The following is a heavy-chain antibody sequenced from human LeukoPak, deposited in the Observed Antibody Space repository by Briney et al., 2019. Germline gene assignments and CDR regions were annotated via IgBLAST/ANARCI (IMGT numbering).Heavy chain of an antibody. CDR3: ARESRDGYTLDY. CDR1: GYTFTSYG. J-gene: IGHJ4*02. V-gene: IGHV1-18*01. D-gene: IGHD5-24*01. Sequence: ASVKVSCKASGYTFTSYGISWVRQAPGQGLEWMGWISAYNGNTNYAQKLQGRFTMTTDTSTSTAYMELRSLRSDDTAVYYCARESRDGYTLDYWGQGTLVTVSS. CDR2: ISAYNGNT.